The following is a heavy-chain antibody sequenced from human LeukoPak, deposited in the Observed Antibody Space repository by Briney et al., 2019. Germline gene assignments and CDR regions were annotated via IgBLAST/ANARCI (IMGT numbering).Heavy chain of an antibody. J-gene: IGHJ6*03. CDR2: ISGSGGST. CDR1: GFTFSSYA. V-gene: IGHV3-23*01. Sequence: GGSLRLSCAASGFTFSSYAMSWVRQAPGKGLEWVSAISGSGGSTYYADSVKGRFTISRDNSKNTLYLQMNRLRAEDTAVYYCAKDREAVDPYYYYMDVWGKGTTVTVSS. D-gene: IGHD1-26*01. CDR3: AKDREAVDPYYYYMDV.